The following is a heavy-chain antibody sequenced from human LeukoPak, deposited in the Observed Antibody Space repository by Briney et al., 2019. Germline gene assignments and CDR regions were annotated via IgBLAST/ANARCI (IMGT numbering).Heavy chain of an antibody. V-gene: IGHV3-23*01. CDR2: IIASSGST. CDR3: AKGAYDYIEMGYFDY. J-gene: IGHJ4*02. Sequence: GGSLRLSCAASGFPFSTHSLNWVRQAPGKGLEWVSLIIASSGSTFYADSVKGRFTISRDNSKNTLYLQMNSLRAEDTAVYYCAKGAYDYIEMGYFDYWGQGTLVTVSS. CDR1: GFPFSTHS. D-gene: IGHD5-12*01.